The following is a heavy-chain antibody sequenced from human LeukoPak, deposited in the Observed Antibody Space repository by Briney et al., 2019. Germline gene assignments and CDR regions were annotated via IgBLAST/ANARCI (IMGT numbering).Heavy chain of an antibody. V-gene: IGHV4-59*08. J-gene: IGHJ4*02. Sequence: SETLSLTCTVSGGSISSYYWSWIRQAPGKGLEWIGNIYYSGSTNYNPSLKNRVTVSVDTSKNQFSLKLSSVTAADTAVYYCARHGTLGSTTYPLDYWGQGTLVTVPS. D-gene: IGHD1-26*01. CDR2: IYYSGST. CDR3: ARHGTLGSTTYPLDY. CDR1: GGSISSYY.